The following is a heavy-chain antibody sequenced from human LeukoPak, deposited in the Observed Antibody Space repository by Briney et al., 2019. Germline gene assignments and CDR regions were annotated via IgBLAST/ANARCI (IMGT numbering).Heavy chain of an antibody. Sequence: ASVKVSCTASGYTFTGYYMHWVRQAPGQGLEWMGWINPNTGGTNYAQKFQGRVTMTTDTSISTAYMELNSLRSDDTAVYYLARGGGPNWNYGEYGYWGRGTIVTVSS. CDR1: GYTFTGYY. V-gene: IGHV1-2*02. CDR2: INPNTGGT. D-gene: IGHD1-7*01. J-gene: IGHJ4*02. CDR3: ARGGGPNWNYGEYGY.